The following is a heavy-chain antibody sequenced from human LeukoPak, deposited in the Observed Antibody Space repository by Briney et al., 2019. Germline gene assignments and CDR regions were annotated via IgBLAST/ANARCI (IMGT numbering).Heavy chain of an antibody. Sequence: ASVKVSCKASGYTFTGYCMHWVRQAPGQGLEWMGWINPNSGGTNYAQKFQGRVTMTRDTSISTAYMELSGLRSDDTAVYYCAGSFGTDYYYYMDVWGKGTTVTVSS. CDR1: GYTFTGYC. CDR3: AGSFGTDYYYYMDV. V-gene: IGHV1-2*02. J-gene: IGHJ6*03. CDR2: INPNSGGT. D-gene: IGHD2/OR15-2a*01.